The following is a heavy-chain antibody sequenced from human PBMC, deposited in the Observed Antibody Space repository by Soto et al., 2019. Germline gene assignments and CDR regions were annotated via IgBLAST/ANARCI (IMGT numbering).Heavy chain of an antibody. CDR2: VSYDASYQ. Sequence: QVQLVESGGGMVQPGKSLRLSCAVSGFTFRTYDMHWVRQAPGMGLEWVAVVSYDASYQNYVDSVKGRFTVSRDNSKNTLFLQMNSLRPEDTAVYYCAKVSISKSSAVTFDSWGRGTLVTVSS. V-gene: IGHV3-30*18. CDR1: GFTFRTYD. CDR3: AKVSISKSSAVTFDS. J-gene: IGHJ4*02. D-gene: IGHD2-15*01.